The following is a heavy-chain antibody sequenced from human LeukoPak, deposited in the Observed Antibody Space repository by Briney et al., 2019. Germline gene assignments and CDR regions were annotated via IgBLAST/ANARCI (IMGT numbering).Heavy chain of an antibody. J-gene: IGHJ4*02. D-gene: IGHD3-22*01. CDR3: AKHDSSSYY. CDR1: GFSLSNYG. Sequence: GGSLRLSRAASGFSLSNYGMHWVRQAPGKGLEWVAFMRSDGRDKYYADSVKGRFTISRYNSKNTLYLQMNSLRAEDTAVYYCAKHDSSSYYWGQGTLVTVSS. CDR2: MRSDGRDK. V-gene: IGHV3-30*02.